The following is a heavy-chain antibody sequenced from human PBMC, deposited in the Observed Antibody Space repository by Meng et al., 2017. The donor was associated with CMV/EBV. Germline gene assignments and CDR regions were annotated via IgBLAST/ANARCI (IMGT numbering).Heavy chain of an antibody. V-gene: IGHV1-69*10. Sequence: SVKVSCKASGGTFSSYAISWVRQAPGQGLEWMEGIIPILGIANYAQKFQGRVTITANKSTRTAYMELSSLSSEDTAVYYCARGGLYYYGTGTRHPRAWFDPWGQGTLVTVSS. CDR1: GGTFSSYA. D-gene: IGHD3-10*01. CDR2: IIPILGIA. J-gene: IGHJ5*01. CDR3: ARGGLYYYGTGTRHPRAWFDP.